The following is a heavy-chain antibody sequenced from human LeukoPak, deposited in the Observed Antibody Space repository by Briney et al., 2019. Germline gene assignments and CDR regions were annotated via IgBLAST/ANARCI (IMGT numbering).Heavy chain of an antibody. CDR2: IIPILGIA. Sequence: ASVKVSCKASGGTFSSYAISWVRQAPGQGLEWMGRIIPILGIANYAQKFQGRVTITADKSTGTAYMELSSLRSEDTAVYYCATEEAMLTMVRGVYARREYFQHWGQGTLVTVSS. CDR1: GGTFSSYA. CDR3: ATEEAMLTMVRGVYARREYFQH. J-gene: IGHJ1*01. V-gene: IGHV1-69*04. D-gene: IGHD3-10*01.